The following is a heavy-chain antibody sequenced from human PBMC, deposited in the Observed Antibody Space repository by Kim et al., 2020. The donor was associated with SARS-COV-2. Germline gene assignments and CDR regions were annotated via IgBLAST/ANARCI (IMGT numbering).Heavy chain of an antibody. CDR2: INHSGST. Sequence: SETLSLTCAVYGGSFSGYYWSWIRQPPGKGLEWIGEINHSGSTNYNPSLKSRVTISVDTSKNQFSLKLSSVTAADTAVYYCARTGYCSGGSCSTDVWFDPWGQGTLVTVSS. J-gene: IGHJ5*02. D-gene: IGHD2-15*01. CDR1: GGSFSGYY. V-gene: IGHV4-34*01. CDR3: ARTGYCSGGSCSTDVWFDP.